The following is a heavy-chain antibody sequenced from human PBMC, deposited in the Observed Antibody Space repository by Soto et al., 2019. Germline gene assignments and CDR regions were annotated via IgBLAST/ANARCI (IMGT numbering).Heavy chain of an antibody. V-gene: IGHV5-51*01. Sequence: GESLKLSCKTSGYSFISYWVAWVRQKPGKGLEWMGTFYPGDSTSTYSPSFQGQVTISVDKSISTAYLHLSSLKASDTAMYYCARIIGYCRNNDCSWTFDIWGQGTTVTVSS. D-gene: IGHD2-2*03. J-gene: IGHJ3*02. CDR1: GYSFISYW. CDR3: ARIIGYCRNNDCSWTFDI. CDR2: FYPGDSTS.